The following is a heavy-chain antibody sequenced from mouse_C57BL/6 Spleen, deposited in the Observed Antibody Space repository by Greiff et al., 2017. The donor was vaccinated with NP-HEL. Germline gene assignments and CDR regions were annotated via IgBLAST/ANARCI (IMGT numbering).Heavy chain of an antibody. CDR1: GYTFTSYW. V-gene: IGHV1-52*01. D-gene: IGHD2-2*01. Sequence: VQLQQPGAELVRPGSSVKLSCKASGYTFTSYWMHWVKQRPIQGLEWIGNIDPSDSETHYNQKFKDKATLTVDKSSSTAYMQLSSLTSEDSAVYYCARRGNGYLVYFDNWGQGTTLTGSS. CDR2: IDPSDSET. J-gene: IGHJ2*01. CDR3: ARRGNGYLVYFDN.